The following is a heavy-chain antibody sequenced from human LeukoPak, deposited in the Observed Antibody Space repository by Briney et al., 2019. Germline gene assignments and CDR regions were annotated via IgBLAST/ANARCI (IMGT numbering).Heavy chain of an antibody. CDR2: INPNSGGS. V-gene: IGHV1-2*02. CDR1: GYTFTGYY. Sequence: ASVKVSCKASGYTFTGYYMHWVRQAPGQGLEWMGWINPNSGGSNYAQKFQGRVTMTRDTSISTAYMELSRLRSDDTAVYYCARDWGDGYNWIDYWGQGTLATVSS. J-gene: IGHJ4*02. CDR3: ARDWGDGYNWIDY. D-gene: IGHD5-24*01.